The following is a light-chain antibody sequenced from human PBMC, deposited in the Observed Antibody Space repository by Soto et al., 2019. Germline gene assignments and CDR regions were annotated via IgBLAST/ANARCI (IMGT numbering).Light chain of an antibody. CDR2: EVS. V-gene: IGLV2-14*01. Sequence: QSALTQPASVSGSPGQSITISCTGASSDVGGYNYVSWYQQHPGKAPKLMIYEVSNRPSGVSNRFSGSKSGNTASLTISGLQAADEADYYCSSYTSSSTFYVFGTGTRSPS. J-gene: IGLJ1*01. CDR1: SSDVGGYNY. CDR3: SSYTSSSTFYV.